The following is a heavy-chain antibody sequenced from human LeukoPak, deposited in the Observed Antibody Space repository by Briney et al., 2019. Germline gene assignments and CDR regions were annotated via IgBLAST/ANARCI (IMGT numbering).Heavy chain of an antibody. CDR3: ARGGRFGGVSPDFDY. J-gene: IGHJ4*02. V-gene: IGHV1-8*01. D-gene: IGHD3-16*01. CDR1: GYTFTSYD. Sequence: ASVKVSCKASGYTFTSYDINWVRQATGRGLELMGWMNPNSGNTGYAQKFQGRVTMTRNTSISTAYMELSSLRSEDTAVYYCARGGRFGGVSPDFDYWGQGTLVTVSS. CDR2: MNPNSGNT.